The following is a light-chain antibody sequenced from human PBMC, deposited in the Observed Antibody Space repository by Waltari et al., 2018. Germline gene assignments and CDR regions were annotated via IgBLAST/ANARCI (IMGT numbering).Light chain of an antibody. J-gene: IGKJ1*01. Sequence: EIVMTQSPATLSVSLGERATLSGRASQGVGGNFAWYQQQPGQAPNLPIYRASTRAAGVPARFSGSGSATEFTLTITGLQAQDFAVYYCQQYEDWPRTFGQGTRVEIK. V-gene: IGKV3-15*01. CDR2: RAS. CDR3: QQYEDWPRT. CDR1: QGVGGN.